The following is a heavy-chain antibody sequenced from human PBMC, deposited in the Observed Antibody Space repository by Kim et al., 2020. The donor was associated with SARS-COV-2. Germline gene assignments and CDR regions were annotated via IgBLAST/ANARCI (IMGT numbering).Heavy chain of an antibody. V-gene: IGHV3-33*01. CDR2: VWYNGVNK. CDR1: GFTFTDFG. J-gene: IGHJ5*02. Sequence: GGSLRLSCVASGFTFTDFGMHGIRQAPGKGLEWVGVVWYNGVNKYYGDSVRGRFTISRDNSKNTVHLQMNSLRAEDTAVYYCARGGREYFDWFDPWGLGTLVTVSS. CDR3: ARGGREYFDWFDP. D-gene: IGHD2-21*01.